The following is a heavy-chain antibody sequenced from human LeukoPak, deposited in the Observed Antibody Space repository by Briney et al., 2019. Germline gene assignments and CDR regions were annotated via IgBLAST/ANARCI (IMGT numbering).Heavy chain of an antibody. CDR3: GGDYYDSSVLAEYYYGMDV. D-gene: IGHD3-22*01. V-gene: IGHV1-18*01. J-gene: IGHJ6*02. CDR1: GYTFTSYG. CDR2: ISAYNGNT. Sequence: EASVTVSCTASGYTFTSYGISWVRQAPGQGLEWMGWISAYNGNTNYAQKLQGRVTMTTDTSTSTAYMELRSLRSDDTAVYYCGGDYYDSSVLAEYYYGMDVWGQGTTVTVSS.